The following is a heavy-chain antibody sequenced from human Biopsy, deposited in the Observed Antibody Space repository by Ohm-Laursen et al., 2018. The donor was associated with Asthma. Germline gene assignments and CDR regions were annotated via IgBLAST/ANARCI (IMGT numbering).Heavy chain of an antibody. J-gene: IGHJ4*02. CDR3: ARFIDGTFFVDY. Sequence: ESLKISCKASGYTFSDSWIGWVRQMPGKGLEWMGIIFAANSETKYSPSFQGQVTISADMSISPAFLQWSSLKASDTAMYYCARFIDGTFFVDYWGQGTLVTVSS. V-gene: IGHV5-51*01. CDR2: IFAANSET. CDR1: GYTFSDSW. D-gene: IGHD1-7*01.